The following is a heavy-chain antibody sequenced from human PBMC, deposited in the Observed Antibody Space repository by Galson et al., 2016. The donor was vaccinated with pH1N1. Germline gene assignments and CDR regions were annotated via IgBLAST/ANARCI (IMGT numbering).Heavy chain of an antibody. V-gene: IGHV3-64*02. CDR3: ARSFAGGARPYYSMDV. CDR1: GFSFSSYA. Sequence: SLRLSCAASGFSFSSYAMHWVRQAPGKGLEYVSAISNNGGTTYYADSVKGRFTISRDNSKNTLYLQMGSQRAEDMAVYYCARSFAGGARPYYSMDVCGQGTAVSVSS. CDR2: ISNNGGTT. J-gene: IGHJ6*02. D-gene: IGHD1-26*01.